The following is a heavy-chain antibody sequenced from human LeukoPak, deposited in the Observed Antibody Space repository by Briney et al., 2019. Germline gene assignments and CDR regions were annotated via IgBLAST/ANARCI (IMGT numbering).Heavy chain of an antibody. CDR3: AKVPVLAGGSY. Sequence: GGSLRLSCAASGFTFSSYWMSWVRQAPGKGLEWVAVISYDGSNKYYADSVKGRFTISRDNSKNTLYLQMNSLRAEDTAVYYCAKVPVLAGGSYWGQGTLVTVSS. V-gene: IGHV3-30*18. J-gene: IGHJ4*02. D-gene: IGHD2-15*01. CDR1: GFTFSSYW. CDR2: ISYDGSNK.